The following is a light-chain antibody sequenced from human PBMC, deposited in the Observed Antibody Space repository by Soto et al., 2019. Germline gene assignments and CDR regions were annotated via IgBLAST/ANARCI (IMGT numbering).Light chain of an antibody. V-gene: IGKV3-15*01. CDR1: QSVSSN. CDR2: GAS. CDR3: QQYNNWPPGT. J-gene: IGKJ1*01. Sequence: EIVMTQSPATLSVSPGERATLSCRASQSVSSNLAWYQQKPGQAPRLLIYGASTRATGIPARFSGSGSGTEFTLTINSLQSEDVAVYYCQQYNNWPPGTFGQGTKVEIK.